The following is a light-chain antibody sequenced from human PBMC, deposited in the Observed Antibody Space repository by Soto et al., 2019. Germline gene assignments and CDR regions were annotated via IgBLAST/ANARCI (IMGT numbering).Light chain of an antibody. Sequence: EIVLTQSPGTLSLSPGESATLSCRSSQSVSSTQLAWYQQKPGQAPRLLIYDASNRATGIPARFSGSGSGTDFTLTISSLEPEDFAVYYCQQRSNWPRSITFGQGTRLEI. CDR1: QSVSST. CDR2: DAS. J-gene: IGKJ5*01. CDR3: QQRSNWPRSIT. V-gene: IGKV3-11*01.